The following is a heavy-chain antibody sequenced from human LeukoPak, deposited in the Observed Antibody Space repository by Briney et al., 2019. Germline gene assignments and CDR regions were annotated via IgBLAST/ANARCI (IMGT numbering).Heavy chain of an antibody. CDR1: GYTFTDYY. D-gene: IGHD2-2*01. J-gene: IGHJ4*02. CDR3: ARVPNYQLRDSCYFDY. V-gene: IGHV1-2*02. Sequence: ASVKVSCKPSGYTFTDYYMHWVRQAPGQGLEWMGWINPNSGGTNYAQKFQGRVTMTRDTFISTAYMELSRLRSDDTAVFYCARVPNYQLRDSCYFDYWGQGTLVTVSS. CDR2: INPNSGGT.